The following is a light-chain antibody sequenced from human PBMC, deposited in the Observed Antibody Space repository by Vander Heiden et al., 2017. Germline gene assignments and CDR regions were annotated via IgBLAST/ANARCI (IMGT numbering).Light chain of an antibody. Sequence: EIALTQSPATLSLSPGEQATLSCRASQSVSSYLAWYQQKPGQAPRLLIYDASNRATGIPARFSGSGSGTDFTLTISSLEPEDFAVYYCQQRSNWPPVTFGGGTKVEIK. CDR2: DAS. J-gene: IGKJ4*01. CDR1: QSVSSY. V-gene: IGKV3-11*01. CDR3: QQRSNWPPVT.